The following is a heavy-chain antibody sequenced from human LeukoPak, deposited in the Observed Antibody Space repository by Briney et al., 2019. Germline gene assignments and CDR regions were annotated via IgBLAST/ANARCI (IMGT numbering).Heavy chain of an antibody. CDR1: GFTVSSNY. J-gene: IGHJ4*02. D-gene: IGHD4-11*01. CDR2: IYSGGST. CDR3: ARDSSNYVHYFDY. V-gene: IGHV3-53*01. Sequence: PGGSLRLSCAASGFTVSSNYMSWVRQAPGKGLEWVSVIYSGGSTYYADSVKGRFTISRDNSKNTLYLQMNSLRAEDTAVYYCARDSSNYVHYFDYWGQGTLVTVSS.